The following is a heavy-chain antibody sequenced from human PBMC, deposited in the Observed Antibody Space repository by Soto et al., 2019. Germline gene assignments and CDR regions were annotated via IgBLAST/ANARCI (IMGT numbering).Heavy chain of an antibody. CDR1: GYTFPRYA. J-gene: IGHJ4*02. CDR2: INPANGNT. V-gene: IGHV1-3*01. Sequence: QGQLVQSGAEVKKPGASVKVSCNTSGYTFPRYALHWVCEAHGQRLEWMGWINPANGNTKYSQKSQGRVTFTRDTATSTAYMQMSSLISEDTAVYYCARRGALTRYFFGYYFDYWGQGTLVTVSS. D-gene: IGHD3-9*01. CDR3: ARRGALTRYFFGYYFDY.